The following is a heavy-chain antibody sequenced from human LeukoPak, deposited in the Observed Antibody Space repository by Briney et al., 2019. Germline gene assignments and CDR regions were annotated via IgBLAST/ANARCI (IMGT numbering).Heavy chain of an antibody. CDR3: ARAKVPAAIDAFDI. Sequence: GGSLRLSCAASGFTFSSYSMNWVRQAPGKGLEWVSYISSSSSTIYYADSVKGRFTISRDNAKNSLYLQMNSLRAEDTAVYYCARAKVPAAIDAFDIWGQGTMVTVSS. CDR2: ISSSSSTI. CDR1: GFTFSSYS. V-gene: IGHV3-48*04. D-gene: IGHD2-2*02. J-gene: IGHJ3*02.